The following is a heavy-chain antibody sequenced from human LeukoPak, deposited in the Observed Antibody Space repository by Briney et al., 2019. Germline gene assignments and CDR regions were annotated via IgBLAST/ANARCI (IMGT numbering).Heavy chain of an antibody. D-gene: IGHD3-9*01. J-gene: IGHJ4*02. CDR3: ARLAPGNYDILTGDPKVVFDY. CDR2: VHSSGST. CDR1: GGSISSFF. V-gene: IGHV4-59*01. Sequence: SETLSLTCTVSGGSISSFFWSWIRQPPGKGLGWIGYVHSSGSTKYNPSLKSRLIISVDMSKNQFSLKLRSVSVADTAVYYCARLAPGNYDILTGDPKVVFDYWGQGALVTASS.